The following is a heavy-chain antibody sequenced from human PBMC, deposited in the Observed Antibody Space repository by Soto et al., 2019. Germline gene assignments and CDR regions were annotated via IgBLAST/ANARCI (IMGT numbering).Heavy chain of an antibody. V-gene: IGHV4-39*01. D-gene: IGHD2-15*01. CDR3: ARQIGYWDY. CDR2: IYYSGST. CDR1: GGSISSSSYY. Sequence: SETLSLTCTVSGGSISSSSYYWGWIRQPPGKGLEWIGSIYYSGSTYYNPSLKSRVTISVDTSKNQFSLKLSSVTAADTAVYYCARQIGYWDYWGQGTLVTVSS. J-gene: IGHJ4*02.